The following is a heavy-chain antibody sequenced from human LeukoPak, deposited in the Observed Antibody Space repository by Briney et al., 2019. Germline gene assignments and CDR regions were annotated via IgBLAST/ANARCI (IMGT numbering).Heavy chain of an antibody. V-gene: IGHV3-23*01. CDR1: GFTFSAYA. CDR2: ISGSGDST. D-gene: IGHD4-11*01. J-gene: IGHJ3*02. Sequence: GGSLRLSCAASGFTFSAYAMSWVRQAPGKGLEWVSAISGSGDSTYYTDSVKGRFTISRDNAENSLYLQMNSLRGEDTAVYYCARGGLNYADASDIWGQGTMVTVSS. CDR3: ARGGLNYADASDI.